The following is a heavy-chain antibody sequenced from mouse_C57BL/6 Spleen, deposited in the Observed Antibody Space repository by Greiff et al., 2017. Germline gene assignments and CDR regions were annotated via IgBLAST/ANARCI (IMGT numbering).Heavy chain of an antibody. CDR3: AKEWNYDIPLDY. CDR2: FYPGDGDT. Sequence: QVQLQQSGPELVKPGASVKISCKASGYAFSSSWMHWVKQRPGQGLEWIGRFYPGDGDTNYNGKFKGKATLTADKSSRTAYMQRSSLTSEDSAVYFCAKEWNYDIPLDYWGQGTSVTVAS. J-gene: IGHJ4*01. V-gene: IGHV1-82*01. D-gene: IGHD2-4*01. CDR1: GYAFSSSW.